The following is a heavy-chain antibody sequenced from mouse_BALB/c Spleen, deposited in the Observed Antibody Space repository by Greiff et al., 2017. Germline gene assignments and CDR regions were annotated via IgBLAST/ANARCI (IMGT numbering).Heavy chain of an antibody. V-gene: IGHV4-1*02. CDR3: ARHGSSYEFAY. Sequence: EVKLVESGGGLVQPGGSLKLSCAASGFDFSRYWMSWVRQAPGKGLEWIGEINPDSSTINYTPSLKDKFIISRDNAKNTLYLQMSKVRSEDTALYYCARHGSSYEFAYWGQGTLVTVSA. CDR1: GFDFSRYW. J-gene: IGHJ3*01. D-gene: IGHD1-1*01. CDR2: INPDSSTI.